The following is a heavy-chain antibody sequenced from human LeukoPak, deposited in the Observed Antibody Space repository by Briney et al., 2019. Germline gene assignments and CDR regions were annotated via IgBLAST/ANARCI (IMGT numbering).Heavy chain of an antibody. V-gene: IGHV4-4*07. D-gene: IGHD3-16*02. CDR1: GGSISSYY. J-gene: IGHJ6*03. CDR3: ARVEVVITYYMDV. Sequence: SETLSLTCTVSGGSISSYYWSWIRQPAGKGLEWIGRIYTSGSTYYNPSLKSRVTISVDTSKNQFSLKLNSVTAADTAVYYCARVEVVITYYMDVWGKGTTVTVSS. CDR2: IYTSGST.